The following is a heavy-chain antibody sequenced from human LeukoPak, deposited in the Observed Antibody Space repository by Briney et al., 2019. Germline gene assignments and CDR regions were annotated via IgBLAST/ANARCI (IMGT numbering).Heavy chain of an antibody. V-gene: IGHV3-21*01. Sequence: GGSLRLSCVASGFSLSAYYMNWVRQAPGKGLEWVSSISSSSSSIYYADSVKGRFTISRDNAKNSLYLQMNSLRAEDTAVYYCARDGYCSSTSCYLFDHWGQGTLVTVSS. CDR2: ISSSSSSI. CDR1: GFSLSAYY. J-gene: IGHJ4*02. D-gene: IGHD2-2*03. CDR3: ARDGYCSSTSCYLFDH.